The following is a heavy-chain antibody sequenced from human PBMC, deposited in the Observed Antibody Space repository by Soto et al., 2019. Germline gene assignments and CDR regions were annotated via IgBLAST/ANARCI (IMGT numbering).Heavy chain of an antibody. CDR1: GYTVTDLS. CDR2: VDPENGET. CDR3: VSRLGHFQF. Sequence: GASVKVSCKVSGYTVTDLSIHWVRQAPAKGLEWLGGVDPENGETVYAQKFQGRVTMTEDTSTDTAYMEMNSLRSEDTAVYYCVSRLGHFQFWGQGTLVTVSS. V-gene: IGHV1-24*01. J-gene: IGHJ1*01.